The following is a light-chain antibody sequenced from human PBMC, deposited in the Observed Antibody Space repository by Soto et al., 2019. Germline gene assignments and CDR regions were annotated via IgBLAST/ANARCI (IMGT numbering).Light chain of an antibody. CDR1: QNVTTW. J-gene: IGKJ1*01. CDR3: QQYDSHQT. CDR2: DVS. V-gene: IGKV1-5*01. Sequence: IPLSLSPSALSASVGDRVTITCRASQNVTTWLAWYQHKPGKAPKLLLYDVSNLESGVPSRFSGSGSATEFALTSSILPSDDFATYFRQQYDSHQTFGQGTKVDIK.